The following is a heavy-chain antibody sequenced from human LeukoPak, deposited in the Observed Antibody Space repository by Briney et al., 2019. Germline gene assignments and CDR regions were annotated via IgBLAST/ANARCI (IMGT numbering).Heavy chain of an antibody. Sequence: TGGSLRLSCAASGFTFSSYAMSWVRQAPGKGLGWVSAISGSGGSTYYADSVKGRFTISRDNSKNTLYLQMNSLRAEDTAVYYCAKDPGTYYYDSSGYYYDYWGQGTLVTVSS. V-gene: IGHV3-23*01. CDR3: AKDPGTYYYDSSGYYYDY. J-gene: IGHJ4*02. CDR2: ISGSGGST. CDR1: GFTFSSYA. D-gene: IGHD3-22*01.